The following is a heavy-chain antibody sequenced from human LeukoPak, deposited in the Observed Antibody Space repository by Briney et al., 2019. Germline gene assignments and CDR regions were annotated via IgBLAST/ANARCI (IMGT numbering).Heavy chain of an antibody. D-gene: IGHD3-16*02. Sequence: GGSLRLSCAASGFTFSSYEMNWVRQAPGKGLEWVSYISSSGSTIYYADSVKGRFTISRDNANNSLYLQMNSLRAEDTAIYYCARGYPAAGDAFDIWGQGTMVTVSS. CDR2: ISSSGSTI. J-gene: IGHJ3*02. CDR1: GFTFSSYE. CDR3: ARGYPAAGDAFDI. V-gene: IGHV3-48*03.